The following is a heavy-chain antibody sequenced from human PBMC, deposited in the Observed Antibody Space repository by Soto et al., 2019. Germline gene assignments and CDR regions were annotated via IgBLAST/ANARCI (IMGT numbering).Heavy chain of an antibody. CDR2: IYYSGST. J-gene: IGHJ4*02. CDR3: ARRWGTYFDF. V-gene: IGHV4-59*01. CDR1: YGTIINYY. D-gene: IGHD7-27*01. Sequence: SEPMRLSYSVAYGTIINYYWRWIRQPPGKGLEWIGYIYYSGSTDYDPSLKSRVTISVDTSKNQFSLTLSSVTAADTAVYYCARRWGTYFDFWGQGTLVSVSS.